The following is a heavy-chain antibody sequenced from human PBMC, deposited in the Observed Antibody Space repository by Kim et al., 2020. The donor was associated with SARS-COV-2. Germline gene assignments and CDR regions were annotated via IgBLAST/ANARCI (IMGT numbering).Heavy chain of an antibody. CDR3: AKDSEQLGVFYYYYYGMDV. CDR2: ISYDGSNK. D-gene: IGHD6-6*01. J-gene: IGHJ6*02. Sequence: GGSLRLSCAASGFTFSSYGMHWVRQAPGKGLEWVAVISYDGSNKYYADSVKGRFTISRDNSKNTLYLQMNSLRAEDTAVYYCAKDSEQLGVFYYYYYGMDVWGQGTTVTVSS. V-gene: IGHV3-30*18. CDR1: GFTFSSYG.